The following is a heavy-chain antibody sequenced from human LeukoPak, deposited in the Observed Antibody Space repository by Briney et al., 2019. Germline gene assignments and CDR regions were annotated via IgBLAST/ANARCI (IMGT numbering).Heavy chain of an antibody. J-gene: IGHJ4*02. CDR3: ARLRWQLVGPYSDY. V-gene: IGHV4-59*01. CDR1: GDSISTYY. Sequence: SSETLSLTCSSSGDSISTYYWSWIRQSPGKGLEWIGHIYSSGNTDYNSSLKSRVTISVDTSKSQFSLRLSSVTATDTAVYYCARLRWQLVGPYSDYWGQGILVTVSS. D-gene: IGHD1-26*01. CDR2: IYSSGNT.